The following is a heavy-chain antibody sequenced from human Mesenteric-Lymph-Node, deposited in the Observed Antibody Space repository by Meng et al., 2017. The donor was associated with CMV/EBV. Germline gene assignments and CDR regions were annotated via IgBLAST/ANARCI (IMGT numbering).Heavy chain of an antibody. CDR1: GFTVSSNY. D-gene: IGHD3-3*01. J-gene: IGHJ6*02. CDR2: IYSGGST. Sequence: GESLKISCAASGFTVSSNYMSWVRQAPGKGLEWVSVIYSGGSTYYADSVKGRFTISRDNSKNTLHLQMNSLRAEDTAVYYCASPSFRSGYYYYGMDVWGQGTTVTVSS. V-gene: IGHV3-53*01. CDR3: ASPSFRSGYYYYGMDV.